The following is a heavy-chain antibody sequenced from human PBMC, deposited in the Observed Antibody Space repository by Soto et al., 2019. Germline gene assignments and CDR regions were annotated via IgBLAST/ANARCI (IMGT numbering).Heavy chain of an antibody. CDR2: ISAYNGNT. J-gene: IGHJ6*02. Sequence: ASVKVSCKASGYTFTSYGISWVRQAPGQGLEWMGWISAYNGNTNYAQKLQGRVTMTTDTSTSTAYMELRSLRSDDTAVYYCARDGIAVAGPGYYYYGMDVWGQGTTVTVSS. CDR1: GYTFTSYG. CDR3: ARDGIAVAGPGYYYYGMDV. V-gene: IGHV1-18*04. D-gene: IGHD6-19*01.